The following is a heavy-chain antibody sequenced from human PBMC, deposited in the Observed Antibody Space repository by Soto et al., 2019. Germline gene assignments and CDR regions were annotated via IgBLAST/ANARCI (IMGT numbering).Heavy chain of an antibody. CDR1: GFTFSSYA. CDR2: ISGSGGST. D-gene: IGHD3-9*01. V-gene: IGHV3-23*01. CDR3: AKAISVNWYFDL. Sequence: GGSLRLSCAASGFTFSSYAMNWVRQAPGKGLELVSVISGSGGSTYYADSVKGRFTISRDNSKNTLYLQMNSLRAEDTAVYYCAKAISVNWYFDLWGRGTLVTVSS. J-gene: IGHJ2*01.